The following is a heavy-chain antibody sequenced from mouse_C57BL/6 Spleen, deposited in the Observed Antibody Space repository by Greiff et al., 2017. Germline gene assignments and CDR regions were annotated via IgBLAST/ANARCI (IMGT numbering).Heavy chain of an antibody. CDR2: IYPGSGNT. D-gene: IGHD2-3*01. V-gene: IGHV1-66*01. CDR3: ADGYYFDY. Sequence: VQLQQSGPELVKPGASVKISCKASGYSFTSYYIHWVKQRPGQGLEWIGWIYPGSGNTKYNEKFKGKATLTADTSSRAAYMQLSSLTSEDSAVYYCADGYYFDYWGQGTTLTGSS. J-gene: IGHJ2*01. CDR1: GYSFTSYY.